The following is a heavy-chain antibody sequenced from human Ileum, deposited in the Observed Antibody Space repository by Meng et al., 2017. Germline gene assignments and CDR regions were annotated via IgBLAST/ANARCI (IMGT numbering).Heavy chain of an antibody. V-gene: IGHV3-11*04. CDR3: ASRVAAD. CDR1: GFIFSDDY. D-gene: IGHD1-26*01. Sequence: GESLKISCAASGFIFSDDYMNWIRQAPGEGLEWVSYISTSGSITDYADSVKGRFTISRDNAKKLLYLQMNSLRAEDKSVYYCASRVAADWGQGTLVTVSS. CDR2: ISTSGSIT. J-gene: IGHJ4*02.